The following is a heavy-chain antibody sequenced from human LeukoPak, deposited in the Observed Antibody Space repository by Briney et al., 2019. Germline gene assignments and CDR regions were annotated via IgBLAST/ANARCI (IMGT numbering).Heavy chain of an antibody. CDR2: IYYSGST. D-gene: IGHD3-9*01. V-gene: IGHV4-39*07. J-gene: IGHJ3*02. CDR3: ARDGDYNILTGYFAFDI. CDR1: GGSISSSSYY. Sequence: SETLSLTCTVSGGSISSSSYYWGWIRQPPGKGLDWLGSIYYSGSTYYNPSLKSRVTISVDTSKNQFSLKLNSVTAADTAVYYCARDGDYNILTGYFAFDIWGQGTMVTVSS.